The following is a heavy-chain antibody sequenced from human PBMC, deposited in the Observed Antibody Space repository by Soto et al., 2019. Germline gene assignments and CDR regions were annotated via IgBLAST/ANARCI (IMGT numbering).Heavy chain of an antibody. CDR3: ARASGGGVDV. J-gene: IGHJ6*02. D-gene: IGHD3-16*01. CDR2: IYHSGST. V-gene: IGHV4-30-2*01. CDR1: GGSISSGGYS. Sequence: QLQLQESGSGLVKPSQTLSLTCAVSGGSISSGGYSWSWIRQPPGKGLEWIGYIYHSGSTYYNPSLKRLVTISVYRSKNQFSLKLSFVTAEDTVVYYYARASGGGVDVWGQGTTVTVSS.